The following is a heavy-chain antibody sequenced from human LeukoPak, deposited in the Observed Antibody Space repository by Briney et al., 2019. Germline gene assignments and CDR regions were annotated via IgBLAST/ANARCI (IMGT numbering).Heavy chain of an antibody. CDR3: ARLVACYGSGSPGDY. J-gene: IGHJ4*02. CDR1: GGSFRGYY. V-gene: IGHV4-34*01. Sequence: KPSETLSLTCAVYGGSFRGYYWSWIRQPPGKGREWIVEINHSGRTNYNPCIKSRVTISVDTSKNQFSLKLSSVTAADTAVYYCARLVACYGSGSPGDYWGQGTLVTVSS. D-gene: IGHD3-10*01. CDR2: INHSGRT.